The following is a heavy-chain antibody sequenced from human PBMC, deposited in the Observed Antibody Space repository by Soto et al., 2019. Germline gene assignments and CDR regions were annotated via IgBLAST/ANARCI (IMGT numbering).Heavy chain of an antibody. D-gene: IGHD6-6*01. J-gene: IGHJ6*02. CDR2: IWYDGSNK. Sequence: GGSLRLSCAASGFTFSSYGMHWVRQAPGKGLEWVAVIWYDGSNKYYADSVKGRFTISRDNSKNTLYLQMNSLRAEDTAVYYCARSIAARQHYYYGMDVWGQGTTVNVSS. CDR1: GFTFSSYG. V-gene: IGHV3-33*01. CDR3: ARSIAARQHYYYGMDV.